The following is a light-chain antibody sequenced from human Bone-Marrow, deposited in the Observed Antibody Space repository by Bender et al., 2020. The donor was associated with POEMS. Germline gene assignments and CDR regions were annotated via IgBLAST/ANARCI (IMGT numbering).Light chain of an antibody. CDR2: SSH. Sequence: QSALTQPVSVSGSPGQSITISCTGTSGDIGGYDYVSWYQQHPGNAPKLLIYSSHRRPSEVPDRFSGSRSGTSASLAISGLQSEDEADYYCAVWDDSLNGWVFGGGTKLTVL. CDR3: AVWDDSLNGWV. CDR1: SGDIGGYDY. V-gene: IGLV2-14*03. J-gene: IGLJ3*02.